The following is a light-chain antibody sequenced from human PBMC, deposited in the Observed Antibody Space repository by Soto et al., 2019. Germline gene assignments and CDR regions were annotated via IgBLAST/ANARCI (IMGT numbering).Light chain of an antibody. CDR3: QQCYSSTWT. CDR1: QRVISSHGIKNC. V-gene: IGKV4-1*01. Sequence: DTVTTLSLDTLAVHMGDQATINCKSSQRVISSHGIKNCLTWYQQKPGKPPKLLIYWASTRESGVPYRFSGSGSGTDFTLTISSLQAEDFAIYYCQQCYSSTWTFGQGTKVDIK. J-gene: IGKJ1*01. CDR2: WAS.